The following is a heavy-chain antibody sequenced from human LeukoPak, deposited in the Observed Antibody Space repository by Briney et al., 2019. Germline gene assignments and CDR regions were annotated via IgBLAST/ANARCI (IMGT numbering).Heavy chain of an antibody. D-gene: IGHD2-2*01. CDR3: AREWGGVPAAIGEAFDI. J-gene: IGHJ3*02. CDR2: IYYSGST. Sequence: SETLSLTCTVSGGSISSYYWSWIRQPPGKGLEWIGYIYYSGSTNYNPSLKSRVTISVDTSKNQFSLKLSSVTAADTAVYYCAREWGGVPAAIGEAFDIWGQGTMVTVSS. CDR1: GGSISSYY. V-gene: IGHV4-59*01.